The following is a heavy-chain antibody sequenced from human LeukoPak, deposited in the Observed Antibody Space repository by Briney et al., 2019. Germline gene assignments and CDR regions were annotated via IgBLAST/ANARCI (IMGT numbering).Heavy chain of an antibody. Sequence: GASVKVSCKASGGTFSSYAISWVRQAPGQGLEWMGGIIPIFGTANYAQKFQGRVTITTDESTSTAYMELSSLRSEDTAVYYCARDDSSGVAFVYWGQGTLVTVSS. CDR1: GGTFSSYA. CDR2: IIPIFGTA. CDR3: ARDDSSGVAFVY. V-gene: IGHV1-69*05. D-gene: IGHD6-19*01. J-gene: IGHJ4*02.